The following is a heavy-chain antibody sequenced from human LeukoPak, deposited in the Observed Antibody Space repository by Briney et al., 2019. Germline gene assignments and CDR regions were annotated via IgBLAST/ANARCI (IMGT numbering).Heavy chain of an antibody. CDR2: IYSGGST. D-gene: IGHD6-6*01. CDR1: GFTVSTNY. CDR3: ARDHSPEYNSSAGYSQL. V-gene: IGHV3-66*01. Sequence: PGGSLRLSCAASGFTVSTNYMSWVRQAPGKGLEWVSVIYSGGSTYYADSVKGRFTFSRDNSKNTLYLQMNSLRAEDTAVYYCARDHSPEYNSSAGYSQLWGQGTLVTVSS. J-gene: IGHJ1*01.